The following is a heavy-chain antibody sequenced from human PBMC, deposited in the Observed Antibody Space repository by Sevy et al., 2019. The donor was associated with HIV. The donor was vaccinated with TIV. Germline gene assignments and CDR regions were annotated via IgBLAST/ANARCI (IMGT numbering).Heavy chain of an antibody. Sequence: GGSLRLSCAASGFSVSDTYMSWVRQAPGKGLEWVSVIYSGDKTYHADSVTGRFTISRDSSKNTTYLQLNSLRTEDTAVYYCARLNVYYYDDDGYYTTGNAFDIWGQGTMVTVSS. J-gene: IGHJ3*02. CDR2: IYSGDKT. D-gene: IGHD3-22*01. CDR3: ARLNVYYYDDDGYYTTGNAFDI. CDR1: GFSVSDTY. V-gene: IGHV3-53*01.